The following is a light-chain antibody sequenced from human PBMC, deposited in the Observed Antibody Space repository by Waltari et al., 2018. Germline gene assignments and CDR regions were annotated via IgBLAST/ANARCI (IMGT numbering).Light chain of an antibody. CDR2: EAK. CDR3: ATYAGSYVL. CDR1: SSDLANYNY. Sequence: QSALTQPPSASGSPGQSVTISCTGPSSDLANYNYVSWYQQFPRRAPKLIIYEAKRRPSGVPERFSGSKSGSTAFLTVSGLQADDEADYHCATYAGSYVLFGGGTKLTVL. J-gene: IGLJ3*02. V-gene: IGLV2-8*01.